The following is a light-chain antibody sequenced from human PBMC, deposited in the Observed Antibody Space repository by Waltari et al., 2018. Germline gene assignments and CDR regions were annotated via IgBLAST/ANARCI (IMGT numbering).Light chain of an antibody. CDR2: EAS. Sequence: DIQMTQSPSTLSASVGDRVTITCRASQSISSLLAWYQQKPGKVPKLLIYEASSLESGVPVRFSGSGSGTEFTLTISSLQPDDFATYYCQHYYRYPWTFGQGTKVEIK. CDR3: QHYYRYPWT. CDR1: QSISSL. V-gene: IGKV1-5*03. J-gene: IGKJ1*01.